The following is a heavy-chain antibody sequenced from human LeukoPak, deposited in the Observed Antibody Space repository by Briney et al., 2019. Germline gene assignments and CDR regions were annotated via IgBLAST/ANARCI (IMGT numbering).Heavy chain of an antibody. V-gene: IGHV4-34*01. Sequence: SETLSLTCAVYGGSFSGYYWNWIRQSPGMGLEWIGEINHSGSTNYNPSLKSRVTISVDTSKNQMSLKLSSVTAADTAVYYCARRGVVVVAATPRSSWFDPWGQGTLVTVSS. CDR3: ARRGVVVVAATPRSSWFDP. CDR1: GGSFSGYY. J-gene: IGHJ5*02. CDR2: INHSGST. D-gene: IGHD2-15*01.